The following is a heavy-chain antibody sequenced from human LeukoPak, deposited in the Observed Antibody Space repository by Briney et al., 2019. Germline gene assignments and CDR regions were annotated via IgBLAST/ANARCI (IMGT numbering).Heavy chain of an antibody. CDR1: GFTLSSYE. D-gene: IGHD3-16*01. J-gene: IGHJ6*03. CDR3: AKGGHYYYYYMDV. Sequence: GGSLRLSCIVSGFTLSSYEMTWFRQAPGKGLEWVSYISISSTTIYYADSVKGRFTISRDNAKNSLYLQMNSLRAEDTAVYYCAKGGHYYYYYMDVWGKGTTVTVSS. V-gene: IGHV3-48*01. CDR2: ISISSTTI.